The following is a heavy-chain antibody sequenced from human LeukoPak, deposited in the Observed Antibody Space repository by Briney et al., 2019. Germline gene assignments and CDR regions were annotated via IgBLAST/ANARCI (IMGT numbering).Heavy chain of an antibody. CDR3: ARDYHGSGSLTTFDY. J-gene: IGHJ4*02. CDR2: INPRGGSV. V-gene: IGHV1-46*01. Sequence: GASVKVSCKASGYTFTSYYMHWVRQAPGQGLEWMGIINPRGGSVSSAQKFQGRVTLTRDTSTSTVYMELSSLTSEDTAVYYCARDYHGSGSLTTFDYWGQGTLVTVSS. D-gene: IGHD3-10*01. CDR1: GYTFTSYY.